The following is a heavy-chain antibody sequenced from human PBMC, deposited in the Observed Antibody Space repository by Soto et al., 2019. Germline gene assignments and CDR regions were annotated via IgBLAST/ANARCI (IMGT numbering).Heavy chain of an antibody. CDR2: IYPGDSDT. D-gene: IGHD6-6*01. CDR1: GYSFTSYW. CDR3: ASHKGYSSSSEGWFDP. J-gene: IGHJ5*02. V-gene: IGHV5-51*01. Sequence: GESLKISCKGSGYSFTSYWIGWVRQMPGKGLEWMGIIYPGDSDTRYSPSFQGQVTISADKSISTAYLQWSSLKASDTAMYFCASHKGYSSSSEGWFDPWGQGTLVTV.